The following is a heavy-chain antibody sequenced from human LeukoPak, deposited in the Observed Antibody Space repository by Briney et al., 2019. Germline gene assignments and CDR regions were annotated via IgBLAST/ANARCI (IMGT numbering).Heavy chain of an antibody. CDR1: GGTFSSYA. Sequence: GASVKFFCKASGGTFSSYAISWVRQPPGQGLEWMGGIIPIFGTANYAQKFQGRVTITADESTSTAYMELSSLRSEDTAVYYCARENVGFDYWGQGTLVTVSS. V-gene: IGHV1-69*01. J-gene: IGHJ4*02. D-gene: IGHD1-26*01. CDR2: IIPIFGTA. CDR3: ARENVGFDY.